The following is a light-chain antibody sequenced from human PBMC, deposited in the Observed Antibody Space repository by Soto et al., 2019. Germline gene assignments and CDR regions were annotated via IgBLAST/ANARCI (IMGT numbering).Light chain of an antibody. Sequence: QSVLTQPASVSGSPGQSITISCTGTTSDVGGYNLVSWYQQHPRKAPKLMIYEVSKRPSGVSNRCSGSKSGNTASLTISGLQAEDEADYYCCSYAGSSTPHYVFGTGTKXTGL. CDR1: TSDVGGYNL. CDR2: EVS. CDR3: CSYAGSSTPHYV. V-gene: IGLV2-23*02. J-gene: IGLJ1*01.